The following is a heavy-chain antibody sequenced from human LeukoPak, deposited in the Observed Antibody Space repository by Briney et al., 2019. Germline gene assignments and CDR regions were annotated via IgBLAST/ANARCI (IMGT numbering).Heavy chain of an antibody. CDR1: GYTFTSYY. CDR3: ARDQGCSSGWCAYYYYGMDV. V-gene: IGHV1-46*03. CDR2: INPSGGST. D-gene: IGHD6-19*01. Sequence: GASVKVSCKASGYTFTSYYIHWVRQAPGQGLEWMGIINPSGGSTSYAQKFQGRVTMTRGTSTSTVYMELSSLRSEDTAVYYCARDQGCSSGWCAYYYYGMDVWGQGTTVTVSS. J-gene: IGHJ6*02.